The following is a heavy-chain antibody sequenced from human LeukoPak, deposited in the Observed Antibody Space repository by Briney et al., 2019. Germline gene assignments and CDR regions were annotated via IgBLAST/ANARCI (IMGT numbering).Heavy chain of an antibody. D-gene: IGHD2-8*01. CDR3: TRVMVYATYYYYYYMDV. CDR2: MHYSGST. J-gene: IGHJ6*03. Sequence: SETLSLTCTVSGGSISGSRYHWGWIRQPPGKGLEWIGSMHYSGSTYYNPSLKSRVTISVDTSKNQFSLNLSSVPAADTAVYYCTRVMVYATYYYYYYMDVWGKGTTVTVSS. V-gene: IGHV4-39*01. CDR1: GGSISGSRYH.